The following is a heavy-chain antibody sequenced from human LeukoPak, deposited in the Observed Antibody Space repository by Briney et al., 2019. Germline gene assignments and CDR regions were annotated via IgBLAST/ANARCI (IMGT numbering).Heavy chain of an antibody. J-gene: IGHJ4*02. D-gene: IGHD6-19*01. CDR1: GGSISSYY. CDR2: IYYSGST. Sequence: PSETLSPTCTVSGGSISSYYWSWIRQPPGKGLEWIGYIYYSGSTNYNPSLRSRVTISVDTSKNQFSLKLSSVTAADTAVYYCARGYGPHTSGWDYWGQGTLVTVPS. V-gene: IGHV4-59*01. CDR3: ARGYGPHTSGWDY.